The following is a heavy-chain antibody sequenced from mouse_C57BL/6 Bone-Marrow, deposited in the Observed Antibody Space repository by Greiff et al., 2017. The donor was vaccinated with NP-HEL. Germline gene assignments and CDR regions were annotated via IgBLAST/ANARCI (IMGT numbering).Heavy chain of an antibody. CDR1: GYTFTSYW. CDR2: IDPNSGGT. CDR3: AKSHITTVPMAMDY. V-gene: IGHV1-72*01. D-gene: IGHD1-1*01. J-gene: IGHJ4*01. Sequence: QVQLQQPGAELVKPGASVKLSCKASGYTFTSYWMHWVKQRPGRGLEWIGRIDPNSGGTKYNEKFKSKATLTVDKPSSTAYMQLSSLTSEDSAVYYWAKSHITTVPMAMDYWGQGTSVTVSS.